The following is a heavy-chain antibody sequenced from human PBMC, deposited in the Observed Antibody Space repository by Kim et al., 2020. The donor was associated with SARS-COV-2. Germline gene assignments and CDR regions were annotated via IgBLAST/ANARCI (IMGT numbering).Heavy chain of an antibody. J-gene: IGHJ4*02. Sequence: GGSLRLSCAASGFTFSSYAMHWVRQAPGKGLEWVAVISYDGSNKYYADSVKGRFTISRDSSKNTLHLQMNSLRAEDTAVYYCARDERGAYFYGSGSFHYWGQGTLVTVSS. CDR3: ARDERGAYFYGSGSFHY. V-gene: IGHV3-30*04. D-gene: IGHD3-10*01. CDR1: GFTFSSYA. CDR2: ISYDGSNK.